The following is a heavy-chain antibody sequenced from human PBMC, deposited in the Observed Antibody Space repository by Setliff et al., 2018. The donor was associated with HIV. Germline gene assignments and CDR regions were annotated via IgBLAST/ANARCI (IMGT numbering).Heavy chain of an antibody. J-gene: IGHJ4*02. D-gene: IGHD6-13*01. Sequence: SETLSLTCTVSGGSISSYYWSWIRQPPGKGLEWIGYVHSTGSANYNPSLKSRVAISVDTSKNQFSLKLGSVTAADTAVYYCARTYSSSWYSSHLWVDYWGQGTLVTVSS. CDR3: ARTYSSSWYSSHLWVDY. V-gene: IGHV4-4*09. CDR2: VHSTGSA. CDR1: GGSISSYY.